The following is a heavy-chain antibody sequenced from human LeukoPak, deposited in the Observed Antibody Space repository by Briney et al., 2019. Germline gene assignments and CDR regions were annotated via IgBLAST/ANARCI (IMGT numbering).Heavy chain of an antibody. CDR1: GFTFDDYA. D-gene: IGHD3-22*01. J-gene: IGHJ4*02. V-gene: IGHV3-9*01. CDR2: ISWNSGII. CDR3: AREDTSGLHFDY. Sequence: GGSLRLSCAASGFTFDDYAMYWVRQAPGKGLEWVSGISWNSGIIGYADSVKGRFTISRDNAKNSVYLQMNSLRAEDTALYYCAREDTSGLHFDYWGQGTPVTVSS.